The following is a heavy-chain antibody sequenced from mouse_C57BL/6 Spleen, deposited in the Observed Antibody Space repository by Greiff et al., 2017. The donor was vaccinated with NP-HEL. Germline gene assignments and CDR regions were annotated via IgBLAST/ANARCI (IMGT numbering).Heavy chain of an antibody. D-gene: IGHD1-1*01. Sequence: VQLQQSGPELVKPGASVKISCKASGYAFSSSWMNWVKQRPGKGLEWIGRIYPGDGDTNYNGKFKGKATLTAGKSSSTAYMQLSSLTSEDSAVYFCARGDDYGRSYGFAYWGQRTLVTVSA. CDR2: IYPGDGDT. V-gene: IGHV1-82*01. CDR1: GYAFSSSW. CDR3: ARGDDYGRSYGFAY. J-gene: IGHJ3*01.